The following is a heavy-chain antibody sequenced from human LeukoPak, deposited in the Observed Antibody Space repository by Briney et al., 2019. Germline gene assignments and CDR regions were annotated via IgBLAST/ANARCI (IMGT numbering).Heavy chain of an antibody. Sequence: ASVKVSCKASGYTFTGYYMQWVRQAPGQGLEWMGWINPNSGGTNYAQKFQGRVTMTRDTSISTAYMELSRLRSDDTAVYYCARERITMVRGVITKSPYNWFDPWGQGTLVTVSS. CDR3: ARERITMVRGVITKSPYNWFDP. D-gene: IGHD3-10*01. CDR2: INPNSGGT. J-gene: IGHJ5*02. CDR1: GYTFTGYY. V-gene: IGHV1-2*02.